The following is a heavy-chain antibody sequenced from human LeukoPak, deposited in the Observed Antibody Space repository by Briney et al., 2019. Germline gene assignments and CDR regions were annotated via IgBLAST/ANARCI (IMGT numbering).Heavy chain of an antibody. D-gene: IGHD3-10*01. CDR3: ARDHLPRGALRRPIGAFDI. Sequence: SETLSLTCTVSGGSISSYYWSWIRQPPGKGLEWIGYIYYSGSTNYNPSLKSRVTISVDTSKNQFSLKLSSVTAADTAVYYCARDHLPRGALRRPIGAFDIWGQGTMVTVSS. V-gene: IGHV4-59*01. CDR2: IYYSGST. CDR1: GGSISSYY. J-gene: IGHJ3*02.